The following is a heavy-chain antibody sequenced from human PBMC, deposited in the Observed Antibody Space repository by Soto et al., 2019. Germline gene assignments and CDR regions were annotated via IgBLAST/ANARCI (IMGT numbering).Heavy chain of an antibody. D-gene: IGHD4-17*01. CDR3: ASTYRYGDYGMDV. CDR1: GFTFSSYG. J-gene: IGHJ6*02. V-gene: IGHV3-33*01. CDR2: IWYDGSNK. Sequence: ESGGGVVQPGRSLRLSCAASGFTFSSYGMHWVRQAPGKGLEWVAVIWYDGSNKYYADSVKGRFTISRDNSKNTLYLQMNSLRAEDTAVYYCASTYRYGDYGMDVWGQGTTVTVSS.